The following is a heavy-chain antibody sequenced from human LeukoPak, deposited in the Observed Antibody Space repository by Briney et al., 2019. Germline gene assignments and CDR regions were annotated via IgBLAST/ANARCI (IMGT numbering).Heavy chain of an antibody. CDR2: IYYSGST. J-gene: IGHJ4*02. D-gene: IGHD3-10*01. Sequence: SETLSLTCTVSGGSISSSSYYWGWIRQPPGKGLEWIGSIYYSGSTYYNPSLKSRVTISVDTSKDQFSLKLSSVTAADTAVYYCARWSRGYYFDYWGQGTLVTVSS. V-gene: IGHV4-39*07. CDR3: ARWSRGYYFDY. CDR1: GGSISSSSYY.